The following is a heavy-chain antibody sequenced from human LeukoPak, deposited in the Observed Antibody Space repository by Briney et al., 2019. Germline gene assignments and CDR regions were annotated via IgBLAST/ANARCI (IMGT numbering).Heavy chain of an antibody. CDR3: AREDTAMVTLGY. V-gene: IGHV4-59*12. CDR1: GGSISSYY. D-gene: IGHD5-18*01. Sequence: SETLSLTCTVSGGSISSYYWSWLRQPPGKGLEWIGYIYYSGSTNYNPSLKSRVTMSVDTSKNQFSLKLSSVTAADTAVYYCAREDTAMVTLGYWGQGTLVTVSS. CDR2: IYYSGST. J-gene: IGHJ4*02.